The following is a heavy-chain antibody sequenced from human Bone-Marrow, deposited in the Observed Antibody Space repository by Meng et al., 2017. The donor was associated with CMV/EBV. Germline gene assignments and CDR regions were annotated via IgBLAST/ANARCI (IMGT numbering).Heavy chain of an antibody. CDR1: GFTFSNYE. D-gene: IGHD6-13*01. CDR2: ISTSGSTM. J-gene: IGHJ6*02. Sequence: GESLKISCAASGFTFSNYEMNWVRQAPGQGLEWVSYISTSGSTMYYADSVKGRFTVSRDNAKNSLYLQMNSLRAEDTAVYYCARDHSSREVGLLLGYYYYGMDVWGQGTTVTVSS. V-gene: IGHV3-48*03. CDR3: ARDHSSREVGLLLGYYYYGMDV.